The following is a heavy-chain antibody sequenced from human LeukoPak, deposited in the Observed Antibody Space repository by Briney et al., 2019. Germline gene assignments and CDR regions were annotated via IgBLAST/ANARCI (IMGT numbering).Heavy chain of an antibody. CDR2: ISWNSGSI. CDR1: GFTFDDYA. J-gene: IGHJ6*02. V-gene: IGHV3-9*01. D-gene: IGHD1-7*01. Sequence: GGSLRLSCAASGFTFDDYAMHWVRHAPGKGLEWVSGISWNSGSIGYADSVKGRFTISRDNAKNSLYLQMNSLRAEDTALYYCAKDTNSYYYYGMDVWGQGTTVTVSS. CDR3: AKDTNSYYYYGMDV.